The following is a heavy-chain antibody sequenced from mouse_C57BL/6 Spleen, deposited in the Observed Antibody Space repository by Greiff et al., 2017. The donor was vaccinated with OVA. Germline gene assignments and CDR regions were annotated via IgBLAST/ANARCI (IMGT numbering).Heavy chain of an antibody. CDR3: ARDHDGCYGY. CDR2: ISDGGSYT. D-gene: IGHD2-3*01. Sequence: EVKVVESGGGLVKPGGSLKLSCAASGFTFSSYAMSWVRQTPEKRLEWVATISDGGSYTYYPDNVKGRFTISRDNAKNNLYLQMSHLKSEDTAMYYCARDHDGCYGYWGQGTTLTVSS. J-gene: IGHJ2*01. CDR1: GFTFSSYA. V-gene: IGHV5-4*01.